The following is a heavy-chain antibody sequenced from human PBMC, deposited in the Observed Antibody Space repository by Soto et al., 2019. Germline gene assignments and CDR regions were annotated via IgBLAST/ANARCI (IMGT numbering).Heavy chain of an antibody. D-gene: IGHD5-18*01. CDR3: ASTHGLYSYGPPHFDY. J-gene: IGHJ4*02. CDR1: GGTFSSYA. CDR2: IIPIFGTA. Sequence: SVKVSCKASGGTFSSYAISWVRQAPGQGLEWMGGIIPIFGTANYAQKFQGRVTITADESTSTAYMELSSLRSEDTAVYYCASTHGLYSYGPPHFDYWGQGTLVTVSS. V-gene: IGHV1-69*13.